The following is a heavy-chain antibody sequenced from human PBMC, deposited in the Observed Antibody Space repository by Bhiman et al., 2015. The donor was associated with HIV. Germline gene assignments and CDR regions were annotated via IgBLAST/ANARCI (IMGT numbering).Heavy chain of an antibody. CDR1: GFTFSSYA. J-gene: IGHJ3*02. V-gene: IGHV3-30*04. D-gene: IGHD6-19*01. CDR3: ARDREYGLAWGWALDI. Sequence: VQLVESGGGLVQPGGSLRVSCAASGFTFSSYAMHWVRQAPGKGLEWVAVISYDGSNKYYADSVKGRFTISRDNSKNTLFLRTNSLRVEDTAVYYCARDREYGLAWGWALDIWGQG. CDR2: ISYDGSNK.